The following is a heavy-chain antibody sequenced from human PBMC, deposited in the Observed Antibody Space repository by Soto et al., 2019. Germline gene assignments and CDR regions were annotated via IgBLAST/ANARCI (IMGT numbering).Heavy chain of an antibody. CDR2: IYYSGST. V-gene: IGHV4-59*01. Sequence: SETLSLTCTVSGGSISSYYWSWIRQPPGKGLEWIGYIYYSGSTNYNPSLKSRVTISVDTSKNQFSLKLSSVTAADTAVYYCARQRHGGYDYGLVWFDYWGQGTLVTVSS. D-gene: IGHD5-12*01. J-gene: IGHJ4*02. CDR1: GGSISSYY. CDR3: ARQRHGGYDYGLVWFDY.